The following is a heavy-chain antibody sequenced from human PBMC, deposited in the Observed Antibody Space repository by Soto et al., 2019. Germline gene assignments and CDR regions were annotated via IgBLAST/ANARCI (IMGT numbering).Heavy chain of an antibody. CDR2: MNPNSGNT. J-gene: IGHJ5*02. Sequence: ASVKVSCKXSGYTFTSYDINWVRQATGQGLEWMGWMNPNSGNTGYAQKFQGRVTMTRNTSISTAYMELSSLRSEDTAVYYCARGRYCSGGSCYGGWFDPWGQGTLVTVSS. CDR3: ARGRYCSGGSCYGGWFDP. D-gene: IGHD2-15*01. CDR1: GYTFTSYD. V-gene: IGHV1-8*01.